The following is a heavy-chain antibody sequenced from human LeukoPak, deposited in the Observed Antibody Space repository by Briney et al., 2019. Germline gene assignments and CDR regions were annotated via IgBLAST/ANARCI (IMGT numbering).Heavy chain of an antibody. J-gene: IGHJ6*02. CDR2: IIPILGIA. V-gene: IGHV1-69*04. Sequence: GASVKVSCKASGGTFSSYAISWVRQAPGQGLEWMGRIIPILGIANYAQKFQGRVTITADKSTSTAYMELGSLRSEDTAVYYCARDGLVITPDYYYYGMDVWGQGTTVTVSS. CDR3: ARDGLVITPDYYYYGMDV. D-gene: IGHD3/OR15-3a*01. CDR1: GGTFSSYA.